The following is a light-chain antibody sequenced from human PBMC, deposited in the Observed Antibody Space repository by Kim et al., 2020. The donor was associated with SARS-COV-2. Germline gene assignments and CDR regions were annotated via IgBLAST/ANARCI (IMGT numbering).Light chain of an antibody. J-gene: IGKJ2*01. CDR1: QSLSDSH. V-gene: IGKV3-20*01. Sequence: SPGERATLSCRASQSLSDSHLAWYQHKPGQAPRLLIYGAFTRATGIPDRFNGSGSGTDFTLTISSLETEDFAVYYCQQYDESPPYTFGQGTKLEI. CDR3: QQYDESPPYT. CDR2: GAF.